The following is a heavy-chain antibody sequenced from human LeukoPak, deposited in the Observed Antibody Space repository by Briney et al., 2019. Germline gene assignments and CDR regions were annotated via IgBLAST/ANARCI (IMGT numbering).Heavy chain of an antibody. CDR1: GGSISSYY. J-gene: IGHJ4*02. CDR3: ARDGVYYDFWSGPSDS. D-gene: IGHD3-3*01. CDR2: IYTSGST. Sequence: SETLSLTCTVSGGSISSYYWSWIRQPAGKGLEWIGRIYTSGSTNYNPSLKSRVTISVDTSKNQFSLKLSSVTAADTAVYYCARDGVYYDFWSGPSDSWGQGTLVTVSS. V-gene: IGHV4-4*07.